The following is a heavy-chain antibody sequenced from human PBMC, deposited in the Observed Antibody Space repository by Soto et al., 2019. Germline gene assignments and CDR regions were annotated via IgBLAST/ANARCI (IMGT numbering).Heavy chain of an antibody. V-gene: IGHV3-7*01. CDR1: EFAFSSYW. CDR3: ARDYPDGYNASPLDAFDI. CDR2: IKQEGREK. Sequence: LRLSCAASEFAFSSYWMSWVRQAPGMGKEGVANIKQEGREKYYVDSVKGRFTNSRDNAKNSLYLQMNSLRAEDTAVYYCARDYPDGYNASPLDAFDIWGQGTMVTVSS. J-gene: IGHJ3*02. D-gene: IGHD5-12*01.